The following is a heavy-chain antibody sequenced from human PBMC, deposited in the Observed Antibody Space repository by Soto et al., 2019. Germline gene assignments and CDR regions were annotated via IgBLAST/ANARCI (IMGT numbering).Heavy chain of an antibody. D-gene: IGHD2-8*01. V-gene: IGHV3-11*01. CDR2: ISRSGSTI. CDR3: ANPTNAYIGY. Sequence: QVQLVESGGGLVKPGGSLRLSCAVTGFIFSDYYMSWIRQAPGKGLEWVSYISRSGSTIYYADSVKGRFTISRDNAKNSLFLQVNSLRAEDTAVYYCANPTNAYIGYWGQGTLVTVSS. CDR1: GFIFSDYY. J-gene: IGHJ4*02.